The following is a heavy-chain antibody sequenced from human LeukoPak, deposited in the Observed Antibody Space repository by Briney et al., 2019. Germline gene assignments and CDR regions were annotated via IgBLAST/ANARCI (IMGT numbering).Heavy chain of an antibody. D-gene: IGHD4-17*01. CDR3: ARAYGDYPYYYGMDV. V-gene: IGHV4-59*01. J-gene: IGHJ6*02. CDR2: IYYSGST. Sequence: PSETLSLTCTVSGGSISSYYWSWIRQPPGKGLEWIGYIYYSGSTNYNPSLKSRVTISVDTSKNQFSLKLSSVTAADTAVYYCARAYGDYPYYYGMDVWGQGTTVTVSS. CDR1: GGSISSYY.